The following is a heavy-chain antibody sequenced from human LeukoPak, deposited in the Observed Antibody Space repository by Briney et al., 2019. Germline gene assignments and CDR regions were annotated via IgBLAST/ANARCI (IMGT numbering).Heavy chain of an antibody. V-gene: IGHV3-23*01. CDR3: AKVSRHCSGGSCYFDY. Sequence: GGTLRLSCAASGFTFSSYGMSWVRQAPGKGLEWVSAISGSGGSTYYADSVKGRSTISRDNSKNTLYLQMNSLRAEDTAVYYCAKVSRHCSGGSCYFDYWGQGTLVTVSS. D-gene: IGHD2-15*01. J-gene: IGHJ4*02. CDR1: GFTFSSYG. CDR2: ISGSGGST.